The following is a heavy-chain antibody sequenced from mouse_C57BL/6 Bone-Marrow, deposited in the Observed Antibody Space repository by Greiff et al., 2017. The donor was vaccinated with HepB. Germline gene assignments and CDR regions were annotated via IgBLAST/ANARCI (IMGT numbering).Heavy chain of an antibody. CDR1: GFNIKDDY. D-gene: IGHD1-1*01. CDR2: IDPENGDT. J-gene: IGHJ1*03. Sequence: EVKLMESGAELVRPGASVKLSCTASGFNIKDDYMHWVKQRPEQGLVWIGWIDPENGDTEYASKFQGKATITADTSSNTAYLQLSSLTSEDTAVYYCTMHYGSSPSWYFDVWGTGTTVTVSS. V-gene: IGHV14-4*01. CDR3: TMHYGSSPSWYFDV.